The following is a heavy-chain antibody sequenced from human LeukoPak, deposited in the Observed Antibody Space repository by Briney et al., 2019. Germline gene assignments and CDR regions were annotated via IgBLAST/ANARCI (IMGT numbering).Heavy chain of an antibody. CDR3: AREKHSGYQQLVPDDAFDI. J-gene: IGHJ3*02. CDR2: ISAYNGNT. Sequence: GASVKVSCKASGYTFTSYGISWVRQAPGQGLEWMGWISAYNGNTNYAQKLQGRVTMTTDTSTSTAYMELRSLRSDDTAVYYCAREKHSGYQQLVPDDAFDIWGQGTMVTVSS. D-gene: IGHD6-13*01. CDR1: GYTFTSYG. V-gene: IGHV1-18*01.